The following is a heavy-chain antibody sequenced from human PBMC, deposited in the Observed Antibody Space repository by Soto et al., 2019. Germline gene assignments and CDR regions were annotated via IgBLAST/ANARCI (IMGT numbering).Heavy chain of an antibody. CDR3: VKGSCSSTSCYTFSYYYYGMDV. D-gene: IGHD2-2*02. J-gene: IGHJ6*02. CDR1: GFTFSSYA. V-gene: IGHV3-64D*06. CDR2: ISSNGGST. Sequence: TGGSLRLSCSASGFTFSSYAMHWVRQAPGKGLEYVSAISSNGGSTYYADSVKGRFTISRDNSKNTLYLQMSSLRAEDTAVYYCVKGSCSSTSCYTFSYYYYGMDVWGQGTTVTVSS.